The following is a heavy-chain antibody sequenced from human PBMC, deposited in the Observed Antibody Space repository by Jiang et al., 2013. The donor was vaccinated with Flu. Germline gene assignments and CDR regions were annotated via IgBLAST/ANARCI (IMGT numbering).Heavy chain of an antibody. V-gene: IGHV4-31*03. CDR3: ARCADPAEDIVVVHNRIRGVTFPDY. CDR2: IYYSGST. D-gene: IGHD2-2*01. J-gene: IGHJ4*02. Sequence: GPGLVKPSQTLSLTCTVSGGSISSGGYYWSWIRQHPGKGLEWIGYIYYSGSTYYNPSLKSRVTISVDTSKNQFSLKLSSVTAADTAVYYCARCADPAEDIVVVHNRIRGVTFPDYWGQGTLVTVSS. CDR1: GGSISSGGYY.